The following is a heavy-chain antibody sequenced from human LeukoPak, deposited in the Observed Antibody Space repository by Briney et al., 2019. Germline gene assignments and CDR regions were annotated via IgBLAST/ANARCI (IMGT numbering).Heavy chain of an antibody. D-gene: IGHD2-2*01. CDR3: AKGDDIVVVPAATDY. Sequence: GGSLRLSCAASGFTFSSYAMSWVRQAPGKGPEWVSAISGSGGSTYYADSVKGRFTISRDNSKNTLYLQMNSLRAEDTAVYYCAKGDDIVVVPAATDYWGQGTLVTVSS. CDR2: ISGSGGST. J-gene: IGHJ4*02. CDR1: GFTFSSYA. V-gene: IGHV3-23*01.